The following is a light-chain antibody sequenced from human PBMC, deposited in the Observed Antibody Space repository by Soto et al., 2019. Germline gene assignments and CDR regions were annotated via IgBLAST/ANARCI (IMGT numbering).Light chain of an antibody. CDR2: KAS. V-gene: IGKV1-5*03. CDR3: QQYDRCPYT. CDR1: QSLSYW. Sequence: DIQMTQSPSTLSASVGDTVTITCRASQSLSYWLAWYQQKPGQAPKLLIHKASTLESGVPSRFSGSGSGTAFTLTISSLQPDDFATFYGQQYDRCPYTFGHGPKLEIK. J-gene: IGKJ2*01.